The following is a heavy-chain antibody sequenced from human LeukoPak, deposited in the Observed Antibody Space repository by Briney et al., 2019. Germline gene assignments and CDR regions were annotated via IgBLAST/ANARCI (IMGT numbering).Heavy chain of an antibody. V-gene: IGHV4-39*01. Sequence: SETLSLTCTVSGGPISSTSYYWGWIRQPPGKGLEWIGSIYYSGSTYYNPSLKSRVTISVDTSKDQFSLKLSSVTAADTAVYYCATGGNSRVVGAFDIWGQGTMVTVSS. CDR1: GGPISSTSYY. J-gene: IGHJ3*02. D-gene: IGHD4-23*01. CDR2: IYYSGST. CDR3: ATGGNSRVVGAFDI.